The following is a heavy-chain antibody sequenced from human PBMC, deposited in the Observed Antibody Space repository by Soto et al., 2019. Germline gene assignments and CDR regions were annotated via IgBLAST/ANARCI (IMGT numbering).Heavy chain of an antibody. J-gene: IGHJ3*02. CDR3: ARDPYVEAHYDSSGYSRWGAFDI. Sequence: QVQLQESGPGLVKPSGTLSLTCAVSGGSISSSNWWSWVRQPPGKGLEWIGEIYHSGSTNYNPSLKSRVTISVDKSKNQFSLKLSSVTAADTAVYYCARDPYVEAHYDSSGYSRWGAFDIWGQGTMVTVSS. V-gene: IGHV4-4*02. D-gene: IGHD3-22*01. CDR2: IYHSGST. CDR1: GGSISSSNW.